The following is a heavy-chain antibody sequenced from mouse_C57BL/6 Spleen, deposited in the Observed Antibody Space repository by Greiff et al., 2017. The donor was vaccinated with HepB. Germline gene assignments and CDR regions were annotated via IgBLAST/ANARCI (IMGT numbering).Heavy chain of an antibody. J-gene: IGHJ1*03. D-gene: IGHD2-4*01. V-gene: IGHV1-80*01. CDR2: IYPGDGDT. CDR1: GYAFSSYW. CDR3: ARSVDYDVYWYFDV. Sequence: VQLQQSGAELVKPGASVKISCKASGYAFSSYWMNWVKQRPGKGLEWIGQIYPGDGDTNYNGKFKGKATLTADKSSSTAYMQLSSLTSEDSAVYFCARSVDYDVYWYFDVWGTGTTVTVSS.